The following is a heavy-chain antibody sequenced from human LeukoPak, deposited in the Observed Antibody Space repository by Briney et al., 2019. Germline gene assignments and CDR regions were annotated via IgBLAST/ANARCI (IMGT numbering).Heavy chain of an antibody. CDR3: ARAGTTVGGEPDY. CDR1: GFTFSSYA. D-gene: IGHD4-11*01. Sequence: GRSLRLSCAASGFTFSSYAMHWVRQAPGKGLEWVAVISYDGSNKYYADSVKGRFTISRDNSKNTLYLQMNSLRAEDTAVYYCARAGTTVGGEPDYWGQGTLVTVSS. J-gene: IGHJ4*02. V-gene: IGHV3-30-3*01. CDR2: ISYDGSNK.